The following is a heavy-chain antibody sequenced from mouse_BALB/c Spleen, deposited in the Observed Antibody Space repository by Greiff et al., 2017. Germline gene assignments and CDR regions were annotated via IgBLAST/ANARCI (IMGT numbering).Heavy chain of an antibody. Sequence: EVQLQESGPSLVKPSQTLSLTCSVTGDSITSGYWNWIRKFPGNKLEYMGYISYSGSTYYNPSLKSRISITRDTSKNQYYLQLNSVTTEDTATYYCARYPYGSSPYYFDYWGQGTTRTVSS. CDR1: GDSITSGY. V-gene: IGHV3-8*02. CDR2: ISYSGST. J-gene: IGHJ2*01. D-gene: IGHD1-1*01. CDR3: ARYPYGSSPYYFDY.